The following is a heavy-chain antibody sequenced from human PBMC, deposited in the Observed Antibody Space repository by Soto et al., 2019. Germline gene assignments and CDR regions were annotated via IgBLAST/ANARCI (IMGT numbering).Heavy chain of an antibody. Sequence: ASVKVSCKGFGYSFMKYGINWVRQAPGQGLEWVGWISPYSGYTHSAQKFHGRLTLTTDTAASTAYMELRILRSADTALYYCAREASVLIPAAQPSRFDSWGQGTLVTVPQ. CDR2: ISPYSGYT. CDR1: GYSFMKYG. J-gene: IGHJ4*02. CDR3: AREASVLIPAAQPSRFDS. V-gene: IGHV1-18*01. D-gene: IGHD2-2*01.